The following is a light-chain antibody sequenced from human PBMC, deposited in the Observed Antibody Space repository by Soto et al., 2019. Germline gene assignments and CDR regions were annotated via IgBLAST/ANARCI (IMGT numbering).Light chain of an antibody. CDR1: QSVDRY. CDR2: DAY. J-gene: IGKJ2*02. Sequence: ESVFTQSPDTLSFSPGEAATPSCMASQSVDRYVAWYQQKVGQAPRLLIYDAYTRATGVGARFTGSGSATDFSLTITSLEPEDFAVYYCQQRGKWPSTFGPGTKVDNK. CDR3: QQRGKWPST. V-gene: IGKV3-11*01.